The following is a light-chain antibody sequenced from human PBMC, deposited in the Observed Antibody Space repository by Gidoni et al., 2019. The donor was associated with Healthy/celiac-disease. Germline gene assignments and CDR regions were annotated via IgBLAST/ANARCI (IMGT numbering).Light chain of an antibody. CDR3: QQYYNWPQT. CDR1: QSVSSN. J-gene: IGKJ1*01. Sequence: EIVMTQSPATLYVSAGERATLSCRASQSVSSNLAWYQQKPGQAPRLLIYGASTRATGIPARFSGSGSGTEFTLTISSLQSEDFAVYYCQQYYNWPQTFGQGTKVEIK. V-gene: IGKV3-15*01. CDR2: GAS.